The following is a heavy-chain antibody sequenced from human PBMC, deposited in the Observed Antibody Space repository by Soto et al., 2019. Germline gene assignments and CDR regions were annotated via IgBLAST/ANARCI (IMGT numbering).Heavy chain of an antibody. CDR3: AREVVVFPLTVNYGMDV. J-gene: IGHJ6*02. D-gene: IGHD2-15*01. Sequence: PGGSLRLSCAASGFTFSSYSMNWVRQAPGKGLEWVSYISSSSSTIYYADSVKGRFTISRDNAKNSLYLQMNSLRDEDTAVYYCAREVVVFPLTVNYGMDVWGQGTTVTVSS. CDR1: GFTFSSYS. V-gene: IGHV3-48*02. CDR2: ISSSSSTI.